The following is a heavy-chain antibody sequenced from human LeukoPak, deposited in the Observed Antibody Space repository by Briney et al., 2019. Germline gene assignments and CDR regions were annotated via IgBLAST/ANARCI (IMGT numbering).Heavy chain of an antibody. CDR2: IYSGGST. CDR3: ARFTYGDYVDY. V-gene: IGHV3-53*01. CDR1: GFTVSSNY. Sequence: PGGSLRLSCAASGFTVSSNYMSWVRQAPGKGLEWVSVIYSGGSTYYADSVKGRFTISRDNSKNTLYLQMNSLRAEDTAVYYCARFTYGDYVDYWGQGTLVTVSS. D-gene: IGHD4-17*01. J-gene: IGHJ4*02.